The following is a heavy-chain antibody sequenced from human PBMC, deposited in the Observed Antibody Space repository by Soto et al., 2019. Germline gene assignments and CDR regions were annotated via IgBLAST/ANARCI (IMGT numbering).Heavy chain of an antibody. D-gene: IGHD2-15*01. Sequence: SVKVSCKASGGTFDNYAVSWVRQAPGQGLEWMGGIIPMFETVSYAQRFQGRLTVAADESTSTAYMELTSLTSADTAIYFCARGLRTGNYGMDVWGQGTTVTVSS. CDR2: IIPMFETV. V-gene: IGHV1-69*13. CDR3: ARGLRTGNYGMDV. J-gene: IGHJ6*02. CDR1: GGTFDNYA.